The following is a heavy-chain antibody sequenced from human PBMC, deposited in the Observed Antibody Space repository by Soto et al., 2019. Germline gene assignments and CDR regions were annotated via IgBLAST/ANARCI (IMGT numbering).Heavy chain of an antibody. Sequence: PSHTLSLTCAISGDSVSSNSAAWNWIRQSPSRGLEWLGRTYYRSKWYNDYAVSVKSRITINPDTSKNQFSLQLNSVTPEDTAVYYRARHRGSRPPNYYYYHGMDVWGQGTTVTVSS. J-gene: IGHJ6*02. V-gene: IGHV6-1*01. CDR1: GDSVSSNSAA. CDR3: ARHRGSRPPNYYYYHGMDV. D-gene: IGHD5-12*01. CDR2: TYYRSKWYN.